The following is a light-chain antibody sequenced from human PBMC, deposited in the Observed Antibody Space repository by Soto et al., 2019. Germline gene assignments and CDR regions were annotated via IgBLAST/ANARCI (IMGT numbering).Light chain of an antibody. CDR1: SSDVGGYKF. CDR3: SSYTTSCTRV. J-gene: IGLJ3*02. Sequence: QSVLTQPASVSGSPGQSITISCTGTSSDVGGYKFVSWYQQHPGKAPNLMIYEVSNRPSGVSNRFSGSKSGNTASLTISGLQAEDVAYYYCSSYTTSCTRVFCGGT. V-gene: IGLV2-14*01. CDR2: EVS.